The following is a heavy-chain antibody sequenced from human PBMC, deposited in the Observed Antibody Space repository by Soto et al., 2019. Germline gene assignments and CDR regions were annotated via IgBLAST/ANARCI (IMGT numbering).Heavy chain of an antibody. Sequence: GESLKISCKGSGYSFTSYWISWVRQMPGKGLEWMGRIDPSDSYTNYSPSFQGHVTISADKSISTAYLQWSSLKASDTAMYYCARRRYCSGGGCYSIPPIDYWGQGTLVTVSS. CDR1: GYSFTSYW. D-gene: IGHD2-15*01. CDR2: IDPSDSYT. V-gene: IGHV5-10-1*01. J-gene: IGHJ4*02. CDR3: ARRRYCSGGGCYSIPPIDY.